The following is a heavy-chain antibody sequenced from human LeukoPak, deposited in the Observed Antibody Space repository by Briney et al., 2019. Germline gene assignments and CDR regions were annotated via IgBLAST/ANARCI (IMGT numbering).Heavy chain of an antibody. CDR1: GFTVRGNY. CDR2: IYSGGST. J-gene: IGHJ3*02. CDR3: ARVRGDSRGNAFDI. V-gene: IGHV3-53*01. D-gene: IGHD2-15*01. Sequence: GGSLRLSCVASGFTVRGNYMNWIRQAPGKGLEWVSVIYSGGSTYHADSVKGRFTISRDNSNRTVFLQMNSLRAEDTAVYYCARVRGDSRGNAFDIWGQGTMVSVS.